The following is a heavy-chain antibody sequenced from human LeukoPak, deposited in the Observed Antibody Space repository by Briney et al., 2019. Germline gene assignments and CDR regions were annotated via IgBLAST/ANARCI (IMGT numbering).Heavy chain of an antibody. Sequence: SETLSLTCTVSGGSITSSTHYWGWIRQPPGKGLEWIGSIYYSGAAYYNSSLLSRVTMSVDASKNQFSLRLSSVTAADTAVYYCARRGYSYGEFDYWGQGTLVTVSS. J-gene: IGHJ4*02. CDR2: IYYSGAA. D-gene: IGHD5-18*01. CDR1: GGSITSSTHY. V-gene: IGHV4-39*01. CDR3: ARRGYSYGEFDY.